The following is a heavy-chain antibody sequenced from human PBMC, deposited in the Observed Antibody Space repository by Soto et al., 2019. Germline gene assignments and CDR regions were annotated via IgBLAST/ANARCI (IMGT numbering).Heavy chain of an antibody. Sequence: PGGSLRLSCAASAFTFSDHYMDWVRQAPGKGLEWVGRTRNKANNYTTEYAASVKGRFTISRDDSKNLLYLQMNSLKTEDTAVYYCTSGFPKFDSWGQGTLVTVSS. V-gene: IGHV3-72*01. CDR2: TRNKANNYTT. J-gene: IGHJ4*02. CDR3: TSGFPKFDS. D-gene: IGHD3-10*01. CDR1: AFTFSDHY.